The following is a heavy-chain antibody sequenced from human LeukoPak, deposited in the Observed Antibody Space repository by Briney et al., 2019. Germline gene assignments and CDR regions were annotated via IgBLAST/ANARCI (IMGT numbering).Heavy chain of an antibody. J-gene: IGHJ4*02. CDR2: IHSNGGNT. V-gene: IGHV3-23*01. CDR3: AKDRSLGDYGDYGLLDY. Sequence: GGSLRLSCAASGFTFKTYIMSWVRQAPGKGLEWVSVIHSNGGNTYYADSVKGRFTISRDNSKNTLYLQMNSLRAEDTAVYYCAKDRSLGDYGDYGLLDYWGQGTLVTVSS. D-gene: IGHD4-17*01. CDR1: GFTFKTYI.